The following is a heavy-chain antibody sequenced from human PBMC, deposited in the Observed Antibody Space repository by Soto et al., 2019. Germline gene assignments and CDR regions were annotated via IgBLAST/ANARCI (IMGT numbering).Heavy chain of an antibody. D-gene: IGHD3-3*01. CDR3: VRGPSQGSSLFGPLGS. Sequence: PWRSLRRSWSACRCRFNSSGMFWPCQCPGKGLKYVSPIFSDGAVADYADPGKGRLTVSRDNSKNLLYLQMSSLKIEDTAVSYCVRGPSQGSSLFGPLGSWGQGTLGTFYS. J-gene: IGHJ4*02. V-gene: IGHV3-64D*06. CDR1: RCRFNSSG. CDR2: IFSDGAVA.